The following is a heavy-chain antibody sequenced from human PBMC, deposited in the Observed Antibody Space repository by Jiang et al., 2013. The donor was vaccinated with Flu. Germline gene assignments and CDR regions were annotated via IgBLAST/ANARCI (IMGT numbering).Heavy chain of an antibody. V-gene: IGHV4-34*01. CDR1: GGSFSGYY. Sequence: LLKPSETLSLTCAVYGGSFSGYYWSWIRQPPGKGLEWIGEINHSGSTNYNPSLKSRVTISVDTSKNQFSLKLSSVTAADTAVYYCARHVLRGSYYFVRSCYFDYWGQGTLVTVSS. CDR3: ARHVLRGSYYFVRSCYFDY. J-gene: IGHJ4*02. D-gene: IGHD1-26*01. CDR2: INHSGST.